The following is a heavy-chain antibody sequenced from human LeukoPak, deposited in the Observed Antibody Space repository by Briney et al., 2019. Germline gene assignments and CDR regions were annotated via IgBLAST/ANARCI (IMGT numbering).Heavy chain of an antibody. CDR2: LSRTSAYI. V-gene: IGHV3-21*01. CDR1: GFTFSSYA. J-gene: IGHJ4*02. CDR3: ARDERRYCSDSSCYPGDY. Sequence: GGSLRLSCAASGFTFSSYAMKWVPRAPGKGLEWVQPLSRTSAYIYYSDSVKGRFTISRDNAKKSVYLQIHSLRAEDTAVYYCARDERRYCSDSSCYPGDYWGQGTLVTVS. D-gene: IGHD2-2*01.